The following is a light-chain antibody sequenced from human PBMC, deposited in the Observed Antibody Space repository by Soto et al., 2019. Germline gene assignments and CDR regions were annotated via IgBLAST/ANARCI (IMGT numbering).Light chain of an antibody. J-gene: IGLJ2*01. CDR3: SSYTSGSTLV. CDR2: DVS. Sequence: QSALTQPASVSGSPGQSITISCTGTSSDVGGFNYVSWYQQHPGKAPQLMIYDVSNRPSGVSNRFSGSKSGNTASLTISGLQAEDEADYYCSSYTSGSTLVFGGGTKLTVL. V-gene: IGLV2-14*01. CDR1: SSDVGGFNY.